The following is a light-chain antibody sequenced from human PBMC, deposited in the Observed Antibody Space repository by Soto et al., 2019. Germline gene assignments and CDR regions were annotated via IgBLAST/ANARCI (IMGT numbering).Light chain of an antibody. CDR3: GTWDSSLMAVV. CDR2: DTS. V-gene: IGLV1-51*01. CDR1: SSNIGEHY. J-gene: IGLJ2*01. Sequence: QSVLTQPPSVSATPGQKVTISCSGSSSNIGEHYVSWYQLLPGTAPKLLIFDTSRRPSGIPDRFTGSKSGTSATLDIIGLQTGDEADYYCGTWDSSLMAVVFGGGTKLTVL.